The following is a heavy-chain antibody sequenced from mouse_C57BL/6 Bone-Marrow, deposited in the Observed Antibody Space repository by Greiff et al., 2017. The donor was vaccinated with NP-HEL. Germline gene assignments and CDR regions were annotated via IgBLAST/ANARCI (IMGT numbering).Heavy chain of an antibody. Sequence: QVQLKQPGAELVKPGASVKMSCKASGYTFTSYWITWVKQRPGQGLEWIGDIYPGSGSTNYNEKFKSKATLTVDTSSSTAYMQLSSLTSEDSAVYYCARDDYGSSLDFDYWGQGTTLTVSS. J-gene: IGHJ2*01. D-gene: IGHD1-1*01. CDR2: IYPGSGST. CDR3: ARDDYGSSLDFDY. V-gene: IGHV1-55*01. CDR1: GYTFTSYW.